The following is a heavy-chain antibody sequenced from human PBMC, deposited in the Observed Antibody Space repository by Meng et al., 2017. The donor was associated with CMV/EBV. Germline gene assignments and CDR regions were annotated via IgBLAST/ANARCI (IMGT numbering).Heavy chain of an antibody. D-gene: IGHD3-3*01. CDR3: AKAPPRITIFGVASRTGWFDP. J-gene: IGHJ5*02. V-gene: IGHV3-23*01. CDR2: ISGSGGST. CDR1: GFTFSSYA. Sequence: GESLKISCAASGFTFSSYAMSWVRQAPGKGLEWVSAISGSGGSTYYADSVKGRFTISRDNSKNTLYLHMNSLRAEDTAVYYCAKAPPRITIFGVASRTGWFDPWGQGTLVTVSS.